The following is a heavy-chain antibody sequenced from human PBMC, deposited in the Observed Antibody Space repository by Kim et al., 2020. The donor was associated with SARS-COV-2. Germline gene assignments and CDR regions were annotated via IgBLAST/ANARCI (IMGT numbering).Heavy chain of an antibody. V-gene: IGHV3-9*01. CDR3: AKDIGPSGSYYFDY. J-gene: IGHJ4*02. D-gene: IGHD1-26*01. Sequence: ADSVKGPFTISRDNAKNSLYLQMNSLRAEDTALYYCAKDIGPSGSYYFDYWGQGTLVTVSS.